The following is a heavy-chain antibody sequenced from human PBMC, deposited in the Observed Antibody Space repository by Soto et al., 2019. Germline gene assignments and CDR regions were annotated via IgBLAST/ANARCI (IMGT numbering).Heavy chain of an antibody. CDR2: MSSSSSYI. CDR1: GFTLSSYS. Sequence: GSLRLSCEASGFTLSSYSMNSVRQAPLKGLEWVSSMSSSSSYIYYADSVKGRFTISRDNAKKSLYLQMNSLRAEDTAVYYCARDLGVYAIGGDFDYWGQGTMVT. J-gene: IGHJ4*02. CDR3: ARDLGVYAIGGDFDY. V-gene: IGHV3-21*01. D-gene: IGHD2-8*01.